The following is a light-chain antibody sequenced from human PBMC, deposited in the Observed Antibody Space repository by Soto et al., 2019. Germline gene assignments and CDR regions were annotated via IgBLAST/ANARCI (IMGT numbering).Light chain of an antibody. CDR2: GTS. J-gene: IGKJ1*01. Sequence: DIQLTQSPSSLSASVGDRVTITCRASQSISNSLNWYQQKPGKAPNLLIYGTSDLQSGVPSRFSGSGSGTEFTLTISSLQRDDFATYYWQQIHSSSWTFGQGTKVEIK. CDR1: QSISNS. CDR3: QQIHSSSWT. V-gene: IGKV1-39*01.